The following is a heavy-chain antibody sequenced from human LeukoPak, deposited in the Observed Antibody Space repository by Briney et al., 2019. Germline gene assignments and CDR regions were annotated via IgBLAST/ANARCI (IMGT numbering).Heavy chain of an antibody. CDR3: ARDGSNDILTGYYIDY. CDR2: ISGSGGST. J-gene: IGHJ4*02. D-gene: IGHD3-9*01. CDR1: GFTFSSYA. Sequence: PGGSLRLSCVASGFTFSSYAMSWVRQAPGKGLEWVSAISGSGGSTYYADSVKGRFTISRDNAKNSLYLQMNSLRAEDTAVYYCARDGSNDILTGYYIDYWGQGTLVTVSS. V-gene: IGHV3-23*01.